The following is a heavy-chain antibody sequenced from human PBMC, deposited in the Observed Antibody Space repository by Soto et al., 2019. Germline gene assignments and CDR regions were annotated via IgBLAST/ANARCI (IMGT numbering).Heavy chain of an antibody. CDR3: AKWYYYDSRPRKYFDY. D-gene: IGHD3-22*01. Sequence: EVQLLESGGGLVQPGGSVRLSCASSGFTFSSYAMSWVRQAPGKGLEWVSAVSGSGGTTYYADSVKGRFTISRDNSKNTVYLQMNSLRVADTAVYYCAKWYYYDSRPRKYFDYWGQGTLVIVSS. V-gene: IGHV3-23*01. CDR1: GFTFSSYA. J-gene: IGHJ4*02. CDR2: VSGSGGTT.